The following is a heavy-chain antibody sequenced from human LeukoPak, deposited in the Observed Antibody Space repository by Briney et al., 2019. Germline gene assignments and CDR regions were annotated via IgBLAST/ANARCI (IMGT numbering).Heavy chain of an antibody. D-gene: IGHD3-22*01. CDR1: GYNFNAYW. J-gene: IGHJ3*01. Sequence: GESLKISCKGSGYNFNAYWIAWVRQRPGKGLELMGIIYPDDSDSRYSPSFQGQVTISADKSVSIAYLQWSSQKASDTAMYYCARPNITSYYDSRGYDAFDVWGQGTMVIVSS. CDR3: ARPNITSYYDSRGYDAFDV. V-gene: IGHV5-51*01. CDR2: IYPDDSDS.